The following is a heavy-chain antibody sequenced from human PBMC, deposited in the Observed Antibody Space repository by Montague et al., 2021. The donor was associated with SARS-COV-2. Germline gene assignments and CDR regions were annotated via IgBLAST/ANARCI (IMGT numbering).Heavy chain of an antibody. CDR1: GATISSDY. D-gene: IGHD3-9*01. CDR3: ARHRKDYDILTGYSTSFYYDMDV. V-gene: IGHV4-59*08. Sequence: SETLSLTCTVSGATISSDYWSWIRQSPGKGLEWIGYMSYSGSATYNPSLESRVSISVDTSKKLLSLSLSSVTAADTAIYYCARHRKDYDILTGYSTSFYYDMDVWGQGTTVTVSS. J-gene: IGHJ6*02. CDR2: MSYSGSA.